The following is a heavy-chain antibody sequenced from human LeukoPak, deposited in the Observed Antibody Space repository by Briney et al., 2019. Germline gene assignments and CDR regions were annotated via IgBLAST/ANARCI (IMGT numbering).Heavy chain of an antibody. CDR2: IKRNVDGATT. CDR1: GFTFSSYA. Sequence: PGGSLRLSCAASGFTFSSYAMHWVRQAPGKGLEWVGRIKRNVDGATTDYAAPVKGRFTVSRDDAKDTLYLEMNSLNTEDTAVYYCTTDPPGTYWGQGTLVTVSS. V-gene: IGHV3-15*01. D-gene: IGHD1-26*01. J-gene: IGHJ4*02. CDR3: TTDPPGTY.